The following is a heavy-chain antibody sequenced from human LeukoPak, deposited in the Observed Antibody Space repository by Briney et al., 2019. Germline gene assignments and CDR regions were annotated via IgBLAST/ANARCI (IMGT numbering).Heavy chain of an antibody. J-gene: IGHJ3*02. Sequence: GASVKVSCKASGYTFTGYYMHWVRQAPGQGLEWMGWINPNSGGTNYAQKFQGRVTMTRDTSISTAYMELSRLRSDDTAVYYCAREDYGSGKGFDIWGQGTMVTVSS. CDR3: AREDYGSGKGFDI. CDR2: INPNSGGT. D-gene: IGHD3-10*01. CDR1: GYTFTGYY. V-gene: IGHV1-2*02.